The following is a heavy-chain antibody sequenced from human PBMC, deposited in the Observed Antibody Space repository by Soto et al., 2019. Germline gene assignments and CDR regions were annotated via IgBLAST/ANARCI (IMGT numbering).Heavy chain of an antibody. J-gene: IGHJ5*02. CDR2: IYYSGST. CDR1: GGSISSGDYY. D-gene: IGHD2-15*01. CDR3: ARDEMVAARGWFDP. V-gene: IGHV4-30-4*01. Sequence: PSETLSLTCTVSGGSISSGDYYWSWIRQPPGKGLEWIGYIYYSGSTYYNPSLRSRVTISVDTSKNQFSLKLSSVTAADTAVYYCARDEMVAARGWFDPWGQGTLVTVSS.